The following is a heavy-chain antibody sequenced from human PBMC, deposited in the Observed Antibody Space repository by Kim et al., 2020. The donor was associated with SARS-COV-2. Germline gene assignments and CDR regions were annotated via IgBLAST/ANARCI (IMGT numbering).Heavy chain of an antibody. CDR3: VRGTLGDINDY. CDR2: T. V-gene: IGHV1-18*01. Sequence: TKYALKFQDRVTMTTDSSTSTAYMELRSLNSDDTAVYYCVRGTLGDINDYWGQGTLVTVSS. J-gene: IGHJ4*02. D-gene: IGHD3-16*01.